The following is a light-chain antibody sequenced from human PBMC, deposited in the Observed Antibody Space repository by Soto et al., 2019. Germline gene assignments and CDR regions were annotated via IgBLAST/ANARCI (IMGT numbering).Light chain of an antibody. CDR1: QAIYVF. J-gene: IGKJ2*01. Sequence: DIQITQSPSSLSASVGDRLTISCQASQAIYVFLNWYQQKPGKAPKLLIFDASNLEGGVPSRFSGSGSGTHFTFTISSLQPEDAATYYCQHYDTLPPFSFGQGTKVEMK. CDR3: QHYDTLPPFS. V-gene: IGKV1-33*01. CDR2: DAS.